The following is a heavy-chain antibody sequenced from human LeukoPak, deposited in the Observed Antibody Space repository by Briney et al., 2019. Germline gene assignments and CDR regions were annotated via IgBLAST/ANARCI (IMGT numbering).Heavy chain of an antibody. J-gene: IGHJ5*02. CDR2: ISSSSTYI. D-gene: IGHD5-12*01. Sequence: GGSLRLSCAASGFTFSSYTMNWVRQAPGKGLEWVSSISSSSTYIYYANSVKGRFTISRDNAKNSLYLQMSSLRAEDTAVYYCATGGYATTNTWFDHWGQGTLVTVSS. CDR1: GFTFSSYT. V-gene: IGHV3-21*01. CDR3: ATGGYATTNTWFDH.